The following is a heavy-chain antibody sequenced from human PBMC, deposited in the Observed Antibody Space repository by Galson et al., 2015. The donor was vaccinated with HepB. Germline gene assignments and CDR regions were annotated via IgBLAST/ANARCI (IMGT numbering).Heavy chain of an antibody. CDR3: VRDLDIWGSHRDYFVH. J-gene: IGHJ4*02. CDR1: GFFFNNYA. CDR2: ISSGSGST. Sequence: SLRLSCAASGFFFNNYAMNWVRQAPGKGLEWVSAISSGSGSTYYADSVKGRFTISRDNSKNTLYLQMNSLRPEDTAVYYCVRDLDIWGSHRDYFVHWGQGTLVTVSS. D-gene: IGHD3-16*02. V-gene: IGHV3-23*01.